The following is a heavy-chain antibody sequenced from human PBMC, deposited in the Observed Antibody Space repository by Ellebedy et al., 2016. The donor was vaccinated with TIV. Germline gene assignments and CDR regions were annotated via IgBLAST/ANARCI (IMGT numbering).Heavy chain of an antibody. J-gene: IGHJ6*02. CDR3: ARDMGVVAAPSVNSLVTDYYYYYGMDV. CDR2: ISWNSGTI. D-gene: IGHD2-15*01. V-gene: IGHV3-9*01. Sequence: SLKISCAASGFTFDDYAMHWVRQPPGKGLEWVSTISWNSGTIGYADSVKGRFTISRDNAKNSLYLQMTSLRAEDTAVYYCARDMGVVAAPSVNSLVTDYYYYYGMDVWGQGTTVTVSS. CDR1: GFTFDDYA.